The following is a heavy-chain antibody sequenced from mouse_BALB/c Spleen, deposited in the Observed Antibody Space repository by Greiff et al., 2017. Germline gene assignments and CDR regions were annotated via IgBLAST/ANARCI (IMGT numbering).Heavy chain of an antibody. Sequence: EVKLEESGGGLVKPGGSLKLSCAASGFTFSSYTMSWVRQTPEKRLEWVATISSGGSYTYYPDSVKGRFTISRDNAKNTLYLQMSSLKSEDTAMYYCTRDHYGSSYAMDYGGQGTSVTVSS. V-gene: IGHV5-6-4*01. CDR2: ISSGGSYT. CDR3: TRDHYGSSYAMDY. D-gene: IGHD1-1*01. J-gene: IGHJ4*01. CDR1: GFTFSSYT.